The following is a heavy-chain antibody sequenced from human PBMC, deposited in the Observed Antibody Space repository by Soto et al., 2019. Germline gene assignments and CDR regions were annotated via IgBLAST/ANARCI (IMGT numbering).Heavy chain of an antibody. D-gene: IGHD6-19*01. CDR2: IVVGSGNT. J-gene: IGHJ4*02. Sequence: QMQLVQSGPEVKKPGTSVKVSCKASGFTFTSSAMHWVRQARGQRLEGIGWIVVGSGNTNYAQKFKERVTITRDMSTSTAYMELSSLRSEDTAVYYCTVAGIEGRMDYWGQGTLVTVSS. CDR3: TVAGIEGRMDY. V-gene: IGHV1-58*02. CDR1: GFTFTSSA.